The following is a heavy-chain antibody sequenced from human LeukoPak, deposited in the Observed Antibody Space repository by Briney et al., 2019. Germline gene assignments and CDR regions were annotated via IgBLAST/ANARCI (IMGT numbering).Heavy chain of an antibody. D-gene: IGHD3-22*01. V-gene: IGHV4-31*03. CDR2: ISYTGGT. J-gene: IGHJ3*02. CDR1: GGSVNNGPYY. CDR3: ARDTPYYDSSGQPGAFDI. Sequence: TLSLTCTVSGGSVNNGPYYWSWIRQHPGKGLEWIGYISYTGGTYYNPSLESRVSMSVDTSKNQFSLKLSSVTAADTAMYYCARDTPYYDSSGQPGAFDIWGQGTMVTVSS.